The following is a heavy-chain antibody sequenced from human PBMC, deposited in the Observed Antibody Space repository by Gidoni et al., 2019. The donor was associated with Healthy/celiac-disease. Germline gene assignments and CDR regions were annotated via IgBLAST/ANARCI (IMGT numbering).Heavy chain of an antibody. CDR3: ARAVGDIVVVVAASHYGMDV. CDR2: INPSGGST. V-gene: IGHV1-46*01. J-gene: IGHJ6*02. CDR1: GYTFTSYY. D-gene: IGHD2-15*01. Sequence: QVQLVQSGAEVKKPGASVKVSCKASGYTFTSYYMHWVRQAPGQGLEWMGIINPSGGSTSYAQKFQGRVTMTRDTSTSTVYMELSSLRSEDTAVYYCARAVGDIVVVVAASHYGMDVWGQGTTVTVSS.